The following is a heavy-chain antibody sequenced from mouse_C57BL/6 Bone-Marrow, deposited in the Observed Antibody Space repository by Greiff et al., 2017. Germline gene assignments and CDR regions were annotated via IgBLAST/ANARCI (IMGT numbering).Heavy chain of an antibody. CDR2: IWRGGST. D-gene: IGHD2-3*01. J-gene: IGHJ4*01. V-gene: IGHV2-2*01. CDR3: ASDSDGYYDYAMDY. Sequence: QVQLQESGPGLVQPSPCLSITCTVSGFSFTSYGVHWVRQSPGKGLEWLGVIWRGGSTAYNAAFISSLSISKDNSKSKVFFKMNSLQADDTAIYYCASDSDGYYDYAMDYWGQGTSVTVSS. CDR1: GFSFTSYG.